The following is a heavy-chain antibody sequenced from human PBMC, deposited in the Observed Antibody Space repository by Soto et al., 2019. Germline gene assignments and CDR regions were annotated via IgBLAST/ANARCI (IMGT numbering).Heavy chain of an antibody. Sequence: SVKVSCKASGYTFTSYGISWVRQAPGQGLEWMGWISAYNGNTNYAQKLQGRVTMTTDTSTSTAYMELRSLRSDDTAVYYCARGWVGTYDFWSGSEKYFDYWGQGTLVTAPQ. CDR3: ARGWVGTYDFWSGSEKYFDY. V-gene: IGHV1-18*01. D-gene: IGHD3-3*01. J-gene: IGHJ4*02. CDR1: GYTFTSYG. CDR2: ISAYNGNT.